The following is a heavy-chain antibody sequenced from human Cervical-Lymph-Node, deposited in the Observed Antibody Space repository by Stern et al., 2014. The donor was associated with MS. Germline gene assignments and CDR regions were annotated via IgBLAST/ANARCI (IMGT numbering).Heavy chain of an antibody. Sequence: DVQLVESGGGLVQPGGSLRLTCAASGFTFSRYAMSWVRQAPGKGLEWVSTFSRGGDDTYYADSVKGRFTISRDNSNNTVYLQMNSLRAEDTAVYYCGKRGSSPMDYWGRGTLVIVSS. J-gene: IGHJ4*02. CDR1: GFTFSRYA. CDR2: FSRGGDDT. D-gene: IGHD3-10*01. CDR3: GKRGSSPMDY. V-gene: IGHV3-23*04.